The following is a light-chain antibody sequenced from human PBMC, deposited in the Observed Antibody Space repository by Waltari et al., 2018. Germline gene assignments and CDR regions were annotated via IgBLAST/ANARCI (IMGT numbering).Light chain of an antibody. CDR1: SLRSNY. Sequence: SSELTQDPAVSVALGQTVRITCQGDSLRSNYASWYQQKPGQAPVLVIYAKNNRPSGIPDRFSDSSSGNTASLTITGAQAEDEADYYCNSRDSSANHVVFGGGTKLTVL. V-gene: IGLV3-19*01. CDR3: NSRDSSANHVV. CDR2: AKN. J-gene: IGLJ2*01.